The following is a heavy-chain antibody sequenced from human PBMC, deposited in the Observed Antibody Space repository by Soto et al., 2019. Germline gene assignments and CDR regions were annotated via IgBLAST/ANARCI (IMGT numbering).Heavy chain of an antibody. CDR3: ASRDPGTSVDY. CDR2: IYRTGST. D-gene: IGHD1-7*01. J-gene: IGHJ4*02. CDR1: GGSFTXXXV. Sequence: TCAVPGGSFTXXXVWTWVRQPPGQGLEWIGEIYRTGSTNYNPSLKSRVTISLDKSENQFSLKVTSLTAADTAVYYCASRDPGTSVDYWGQGTLVTVSS. V-gene: IGHV4-4*02.